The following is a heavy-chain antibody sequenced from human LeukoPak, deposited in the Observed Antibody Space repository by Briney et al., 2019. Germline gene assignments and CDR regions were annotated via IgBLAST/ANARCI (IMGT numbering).Heavy chain of an antibody. CDR2: ISGSGGST. D-gene: IGHD3-22*01. CDR1: GFTFSSYA. CDR3: AKEASDYYDSTPIDY. J-gene: IGHJ4*02. Sequence: SGGSLRLSCAASGFTFSSYAMSWVRQAPGKGLEWVSAISGSGGSTYYADSVKGRFTISRDNSKNTLYLQMNSLRAEDTAVYYCAKEASDYYDSTPIDYWAREPWSPSPQ. V-gene: IGHV3-23*01.